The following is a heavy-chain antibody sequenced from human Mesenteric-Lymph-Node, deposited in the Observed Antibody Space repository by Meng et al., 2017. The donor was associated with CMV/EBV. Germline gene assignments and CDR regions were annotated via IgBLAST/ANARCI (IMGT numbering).Heavy chain of an antibody. CDR2: IWYDGSNK. J-gene: IGHJ6*02. D-gene: IGHD3-3*01. V-gene: IGHV3-33*06. CDR3: AKDIRRITIFGVVTTHGMDV. Sequence: GESLKISCAASGFTLSSYGMHWVRQAPGKGLEWVAVIWYDGSNKYYADSVKGRFTISRDNSKNTLYLQMNSLRAEDTAVYYCAKDIRRITIFGVVTTHGMDVWGQGTTVTVSS. CDR1: GFTLSSYG.